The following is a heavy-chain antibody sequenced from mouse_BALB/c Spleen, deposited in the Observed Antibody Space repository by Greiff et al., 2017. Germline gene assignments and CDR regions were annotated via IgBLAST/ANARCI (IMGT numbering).Heavy chain of an antibody. Sequence: EVKLMESGGGLVKPGGSLKLSCAASGFTFSSYAMSWVRQTPEKRLEWVASISSGGSTYYPDSVKGRFTISRDNARNILYLQMSSLRSEDTAMYYCARGNTAPDYWGQGTTLTVSS. D-gene: IGHD1-2*01. CDR1: GFTFSSYA. CDR3: ARGNTAPDY. J-gene: IGHJ2*01. V-gene: IGHV5-6-5*01. CDR2: ISSGGST.